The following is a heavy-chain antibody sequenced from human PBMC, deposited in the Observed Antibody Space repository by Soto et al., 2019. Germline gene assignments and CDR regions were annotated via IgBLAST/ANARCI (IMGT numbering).Heavy chain of an antibody. D-gene: IGHD3-10*01. CDR3: ASCGRLWFGELLEYYYYYMDV. V-gene: IGHV3-21*01. J-gene: IGHJ6*03. Sequence: PGGSLRLSCAASGFTFSSYSMNWVRQAPGKGLEWVSSISSSSSYIYYADSVKGRFTISRDNAKNSLYLQMNSLRAEDTAVYYCASCGRLWFGELLEYYYYYMDVWGKGTTVTGSS. CDR2: ISSSSSYI. CDR1: GFTFSSYS.